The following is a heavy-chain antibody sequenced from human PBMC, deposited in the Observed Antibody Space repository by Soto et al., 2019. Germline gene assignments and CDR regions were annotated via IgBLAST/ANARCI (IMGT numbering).Heavy chain of an antibody. CDR3: TKYTHVSRYSYFGLDV. V-gene: IGHV3-49*03. J-gene: IGHJ6*02. D-gene: IGHD3-3*01. CDR1: GFTFGDYA. CDR2: IRSKASGGTT. Sequence: PGRSVRLSCTGSGFTFGDYAMSWSRQAPGKGLEWVGVIRSKASGGTTDYAACVKGRFTILRDDSKSIAYLQMSSLQTEDTGVYYCTKYTHVSRYSYFGLDVWGHGTTVTVSS.